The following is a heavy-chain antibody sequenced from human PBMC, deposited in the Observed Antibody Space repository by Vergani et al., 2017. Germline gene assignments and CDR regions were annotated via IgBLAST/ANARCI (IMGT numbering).Heavy chain of an antibody. V-gene: IGHV1-24*01. CDR2: FDPEDGET. CDR1: GYTLTELS. J-gene: IGHJ2*01. D-gene: IGHD4-17*01. Sequence: QVKLVQSGAEVKKPGASVKVSCKVSGYTLTELSMHWVRQAPGKGLEWMGGFDPEDGETIYAQKFKGRVTMTEDTSTDTAYMELSSLRSEDTAVYYCATAPIYGDYVGLKENWYFDLWGRGTLVTVSS. CDR3: ATAPIYGDYVGLKENWYFDL.